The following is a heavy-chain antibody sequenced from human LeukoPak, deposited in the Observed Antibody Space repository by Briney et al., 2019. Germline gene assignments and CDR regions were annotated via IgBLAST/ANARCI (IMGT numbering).Heavy chain of an antibody. J-gene: IGHJ4*02. Sequence: HGESLKISCKGSGYSFTSYWIGWVRQMPGKGLEWMGIIYPGDSDTRYSPSFQGQVTISADKSISTAYLQWSSLKASDTAMYYCASLGYCSGGSCYADYWGQGTLVTVSS. CDR3: ASLGYCSGGSCYADY. D-gene: IGHD2-15*01. V-gene: IGHV5-51*01. CDR1: GYSFTSYW. CDR2: IYPGDSDT.